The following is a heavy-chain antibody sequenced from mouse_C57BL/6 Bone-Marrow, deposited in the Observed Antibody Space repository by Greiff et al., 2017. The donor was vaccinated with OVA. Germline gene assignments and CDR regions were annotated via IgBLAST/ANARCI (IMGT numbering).Heavy chain of an antibody. D-gene: IGHD1-1*01. CDR3: ARPGSSYGCDY. Sequence: QVQLQQPGAELVRPGSSVKLSCKASGYTFTSYWMEWVKQRPGQGLAWIGNIYPSDSETHYNQKFKDKATLTVDKSSSTAYMQLSSLTSEDSAVYYCARPGSSYGCDYWGQGTTLTVSS. V-gene: IGHV1-61*01. CDR1: GYTFTSYW. J-gene: IGHJ2*01. CDR2: IYPSDSET.